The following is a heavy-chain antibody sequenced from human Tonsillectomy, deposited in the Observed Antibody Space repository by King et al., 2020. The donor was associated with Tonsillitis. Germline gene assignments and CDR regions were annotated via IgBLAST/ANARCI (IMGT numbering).Heavy chain of an antibody. D-gene: IGHD3-10*01. V-gene: IGHV4-59*01. Sequence: QLQESGPGLVKPSETLSLTCTVSGGSISSYYWSWIRQPPGKGLEWIGYIYDSGSTKYNSSLKSRVTISEDTSKNQFSLKLSSATAADTAVYYWARARFGYYFDYWGQGTLVTVSS. CDR2: IYDSGST. J-gene: IGHJ4*02. CDR1: GGSISSYY. CDR3: ARARFGYYFDY.